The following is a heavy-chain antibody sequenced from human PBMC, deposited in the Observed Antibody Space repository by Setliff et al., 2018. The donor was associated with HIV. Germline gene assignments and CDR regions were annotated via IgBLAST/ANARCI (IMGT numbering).Heavy chain of an antibody. J-gene: IGHJ5*02. V-gene: IGHV7-4-1*02. D-gene: IGHD4-17*01. Sequence: ASVKVSCKASGYTFTSYGISWVRQAPGQGLEWTGWINANSGSPTYAQAFTGRFFFSVDTAVATAYLQINNLKTEDTAVYFCARGLYGDYGGDLNWLDPWGHGTRVTVSS. CDR1: GYTFTSYG. CDR3: ARGLYGDYGGDLNWLDP. CDR2: INANSGSP.